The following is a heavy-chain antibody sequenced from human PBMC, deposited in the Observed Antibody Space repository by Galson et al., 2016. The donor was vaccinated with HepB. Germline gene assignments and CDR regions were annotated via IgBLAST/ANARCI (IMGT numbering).Heavy chain of an antibody. J-gene: IGHJ4*02. V-gene: IGHV4-59*01. D-gene: IGHD1-1*01. CDR1: GGSINSYY. CDR3: ARYRAVRWNDF. CDR2: VYYNGIT. Sequence: SETLSLTCTVSGGSINSYYWIWIRQSPGKGLECIGYVYYNGITNYNPSLKSRVTISLDTSKNQFSLQRKSVTAAYTAVYYCARYRAVRWNDFWGQGSLVTVSS.